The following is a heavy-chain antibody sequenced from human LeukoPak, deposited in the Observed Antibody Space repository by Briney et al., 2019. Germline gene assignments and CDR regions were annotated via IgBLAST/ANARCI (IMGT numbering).Heavy chain of an antibody. Sequence: SVKVSCKASGYIFAGYYIHWVRQAPGQGLEWMGGIIPIFGTANYAQKFQGRVTITADESTSTAYMELSSLRSEDTAVYYCAGGSLWGQGTLVTVSS. CDR1: GYIFAGYY. CDR2: IIPIFGTA. CDR3: AGGSL. J-gene: IGHJ4*02. D-gene: IGHD3-16*01. V-gene: IGHV1-69*13.